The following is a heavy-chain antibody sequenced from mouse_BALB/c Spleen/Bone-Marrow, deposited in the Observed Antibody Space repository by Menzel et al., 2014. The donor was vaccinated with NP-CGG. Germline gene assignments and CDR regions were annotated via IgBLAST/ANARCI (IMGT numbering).Heavy chain of an antibody. J-gene: IGHJ3*01. V-gene: IGHV7-1*02. CDR3: ARDVGYGNYFVY. CDR2: SRNKAKHYTT. Sequence: EVKVVESGGGLVQPGDSLRLSCATSGFTFSDFYMEWVRQPPGKRLEWIAASRNKAKHYTTEYSASVKGRFIVSRDTSQSILYLQMNALGAEDTAIYYCARDVGYGNYFVYWGQGTLVTVSA. CDR1: GFTFSDFY. D-gene: IGHD2-10*02.